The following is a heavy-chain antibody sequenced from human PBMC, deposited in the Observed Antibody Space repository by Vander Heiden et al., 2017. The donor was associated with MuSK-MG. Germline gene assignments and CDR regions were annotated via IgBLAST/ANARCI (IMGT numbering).Heavy chain of an antibody. V-gene: IGHV3-33*01. Sequence: QVQLVQSGGGVVQPGRSLRLSCAASGFNFNTYGLHWVRQDQGKGLEWVALIGYDGSNKYYGDSVTGRFTISRDNSKNTLYLQMNSLRAEDTAVYYCARDLQKWRSRDAFDIGGQGTMVTVSS. CDR3: ARDLQKWRSRDAFDI. CDR2: IGYDGSNK. J-gene: IGHJ3*02. D-gene: IGHD2-15*01. CDR1: GFNFNTYG.